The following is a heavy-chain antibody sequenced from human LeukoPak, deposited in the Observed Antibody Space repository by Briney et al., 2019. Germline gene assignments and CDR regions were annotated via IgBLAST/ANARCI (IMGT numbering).Heavy chain of an antibody. CDR3: ARRRGYSGYDIIDY. CDR2: IYYSGST. Sequence: SETLSLTCTVSGGSISSYYWSWIRQPPGKGLEWIGYIYYSGSTNYNPSLKSRVTISVDTSKNQFSLKLNSVTAADTAVYYCARRRGYSGYDIIDYWGQGTLVTVSS. D-gene: IGHD5-12*01. CDR1: GGSISSYY. V-gene: IGHV4-59*08. J-gene: IGHJ4*02.